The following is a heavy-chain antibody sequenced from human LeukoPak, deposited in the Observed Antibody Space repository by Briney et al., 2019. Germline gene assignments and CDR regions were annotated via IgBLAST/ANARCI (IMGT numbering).Heavy chain of an antibody. CDR2: IYYSGST. D-gene: IGHD2-21*02. CDR3: ARGGDPYYFDY. V-gene: IGHV4-31*03. Sequence: SETLSLTCTVSSGSISSGGYYWRWIRQHPGTGLEWIGYIYYSGSTYYNPSLKSRVTISVDTSKNQFSLKLSSVTAADTAVYYCARGGDPYYFDYWGQGTLVTVSS. CDR1: SGSISSGGYY. J-gene: IGHJ4*02.